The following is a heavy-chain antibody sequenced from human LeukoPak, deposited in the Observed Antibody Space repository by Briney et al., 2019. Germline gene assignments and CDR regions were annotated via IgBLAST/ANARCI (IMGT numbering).Heavy chain of an antibody. CDR2: IYASGNT. CDR3: SRASTATGRKAPIRDF. Sequence: ASETLSLTCTVSGGSISSYYWSWIRQPAGKGLGWIGRIYASGNTNYNPSLKSRVTISVDTTKNQFSMKLSSVTAADTAVYYCSRASTATGRKAPIRDFWGQGTLVTVSS. J-gene: IGHJ4*02. CDR1: GGSISSYY. D-gene: IGHD6-13*01. V-gene: IGHV4-4*07.